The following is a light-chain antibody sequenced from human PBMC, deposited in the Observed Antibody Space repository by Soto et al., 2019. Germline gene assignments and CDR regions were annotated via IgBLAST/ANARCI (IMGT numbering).Light chain of an antibody. J-gene: IGKJ1*01. CDR3: QQSYSTTWT. CDR1: QSISGY. Sequence: DIQMTQSPASLSASVVGRFTITFLASQSISGYLNWYQKKSGQAPRLLMYAASSLQSGVPSRFSGSGSGTDFTLTISSLQPEDFATYPCQQSYSTTWTFGQGTKVDIK. V-gene: IGKV1-39*01. CDR2: AAS.